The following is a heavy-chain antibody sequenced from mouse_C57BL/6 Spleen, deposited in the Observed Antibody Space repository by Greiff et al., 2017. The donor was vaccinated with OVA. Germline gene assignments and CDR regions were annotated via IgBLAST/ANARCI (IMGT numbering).Heavy chain of an antibody. CDR1: GYSITSGYY. D-gene: IGHD3-3*01. J-gene: IGHJ2*01. Sequence: EVQVVESGPGLVKPSQSLSLTCSVTGYSITSGYYWNWIRQFPGNKLEWMGYISYDGSNNYNPSLKNRISITRDTSKNQFFLKLNSVTTEDTATYYCARGRAYFDYWGQGTTLTVSS. CDR2: ISYDGSN. V-gene: IGHV3-6*01. CDR3: ARGRAYFDY.